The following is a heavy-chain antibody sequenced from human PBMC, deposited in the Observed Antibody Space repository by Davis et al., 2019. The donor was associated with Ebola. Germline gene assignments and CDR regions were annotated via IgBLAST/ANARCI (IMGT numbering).Heavy chain of an antibody. V-gene: IGHV3-33*01. CDR3: ARGQRLSEY. CDR2: TSVDGNNK. CDR1: GFIFSDSV. Sequence: SLNTSCVASGFIFSDSVMHWVRQAPGKVLEWVVDTSVDGNNKFYGDSVKGRFTISRDNSKNTVYLQMNSLRADDTAVYYCARGQRLSEYWGLGTLVTVSS. J-gene: IGHJ4*02.